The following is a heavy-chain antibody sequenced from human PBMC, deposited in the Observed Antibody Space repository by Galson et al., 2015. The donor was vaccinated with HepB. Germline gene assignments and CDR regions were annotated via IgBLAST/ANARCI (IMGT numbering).Heavy chain of an antibody. CDR1: GFCFGGHY. J-gene: IGHJ4*02. Sequence: SMRLSCAVSGFCFGGHYLECGRQAAVTGVERVGRSRHNTTGYSRAYAASAKGRFTVSRDDSKNSVFLQMNSLRSEDTAVYYCARSEVTTVVTDFDSWGQGTLVTVSS. CDR3: ARSEVTTVVTDFDS. CDR2: SRHNTTGYSR. V-gene: IGHV3-72*01. D-gene: IGHD4-23*01.